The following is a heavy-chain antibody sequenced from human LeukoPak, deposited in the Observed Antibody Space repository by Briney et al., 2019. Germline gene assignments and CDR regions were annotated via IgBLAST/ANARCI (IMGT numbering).Heavy chain of an antibody. CDR2: ISSSGSTI. CDR3: ARACSSTSCYSDY. Sequence: PGGSLRLSCAASGFIFSSYEMNWVRQAPGKGLEWVSYISSSGSTIYYADSVKGRFTISRDNAKNSLYLQMNSLRAEDTAIYCCARACSSTSCYSDYWGQGTLVTVSS. V-gene: IGHV3-48*03. J-gene: IGHJ4*02. D-gene: IGHD2-2*01. CDR1: GFIFSSYE.